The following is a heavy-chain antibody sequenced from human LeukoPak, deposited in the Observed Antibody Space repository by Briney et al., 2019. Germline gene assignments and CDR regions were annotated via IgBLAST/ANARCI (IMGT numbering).Heavy chain of an antibody. CDR1: GGSISSGSYY. Sequence: NASETLSLTCTVSGGSISSGSYYWSWIRQPAGKGLEWFGRIYTSGTTNYNPSLKSRVTISVDTSKKEFSLKLTSLTAADTAVYYCARGYDCGGDCYSRWYFDLWGRGTLVTVSS. J-gene: IGHJ2*01. D-gene: IGHD2-21*01. V-gene: IGHV4-61*02. CDR2: IYTSGTT. CDR3: ARGYDCGGDCYSRWYFDL.